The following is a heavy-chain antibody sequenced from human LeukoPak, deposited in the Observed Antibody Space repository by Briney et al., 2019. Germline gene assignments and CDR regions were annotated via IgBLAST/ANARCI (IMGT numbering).Heavy chain of an antibody. D-gene: IGHD3-22*01. Sequence: GGSLRLSCAAPGFTFSDYYMNWIRQAPGKGLEWISYISSSGSPIYYADSVKGRFTISRDNAKNTLNLQMNSLRAEDTAVYYCARDLGQYYDTSDNWFDPWGQGTLVTVSS. J-gene: IGHJ5*02. V-gene: IGHV3-11*04. CDR1: GFTFSDYY. CDR3: ARDLGQYYDTSDNWFDP. CDR2: ISSSGSPI.